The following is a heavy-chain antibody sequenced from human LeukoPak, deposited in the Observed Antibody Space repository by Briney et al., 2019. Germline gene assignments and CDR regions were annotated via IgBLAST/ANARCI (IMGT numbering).Heavy chain of an antibody. CDR1: GFTFSNAW. CDR2: IKSKTDGGTT. D-gene: IGHD6-13*01. V-gene: IGHV3-15*01. CDR3: ASHYWEAAADPDP. Sequence: GGSLRLSCAASGFTFSNAWMSWVRQAPGKGLEWVGRIKSKTDGGTTDYAAPVKGRFTISRDDSKNTLYLQMNSLKTEDTAVYYCASHYWEAAADPDPWGQGTLVTVSS. J-gene: IGHJ5*02.